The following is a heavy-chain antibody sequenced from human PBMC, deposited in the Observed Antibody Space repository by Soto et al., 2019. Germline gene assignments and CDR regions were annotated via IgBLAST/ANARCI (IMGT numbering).Heavy chain of an antibody. CDR3: ARASYCSGGSCSRGEEFYFDY. Sequence: SETLSLTCTVSGGSISSYYWSWIRQPPGKGLEWIGYIYYSGSTNYNPSLKSRVTISVDTSKNQFSLKLSSVTAADTAVYYCARASYCSGGSCSRGEEFYFDYWGQGTLVTVSS. CDR2: IYYSGST. V-gene: IGHV4-59*01. CDR1: GGSISSYY. J-gene: IGHJ4*02. D-gene: IGHD2-15*01.